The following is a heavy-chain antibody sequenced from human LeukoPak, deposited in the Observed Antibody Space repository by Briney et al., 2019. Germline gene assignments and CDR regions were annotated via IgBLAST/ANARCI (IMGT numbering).Heavy chain of an antibody. D-gene: IGHD6-13*01. CDR1: GGSFSGHY. Sequence: SETLSLTCAVYGGSFSGHYWSWIRQSPGKGLEWIGETNHSGSTNYNPSLKSRVTISVDTSKNQFSLKLSSVTAADTAVYYCAGGQGIAAAGTLDYWGQGTLVTVSS. V-gene: IGHV4-34*01. J-gene: IGHJ4*02. CDR2: TNHSGST. CDR3: AGGQGIAAAGTLDY.